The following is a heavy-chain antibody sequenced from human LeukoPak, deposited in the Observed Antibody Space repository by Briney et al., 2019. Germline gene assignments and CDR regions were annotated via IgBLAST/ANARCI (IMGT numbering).Heavy chain of an antibody. CDR2: IIGTGGSSSAT. J-gene: IGHJ4*02. V-gene: IGHV3-23*01. D-gene: IGHD2/OR15-2a*01. CDR3: AKASENGISQLDY. Sequence: GALRLSCAASGFTFISYAVTWVRQAPGKGLEWGSDIIGTGGSSSATYYADSVKGRFTISRDNSKNTLYLQVNSLRAEDTAVYYCAKASENGISQLDYWGQGTLVTVSS. CDR1: GFTFISYA.